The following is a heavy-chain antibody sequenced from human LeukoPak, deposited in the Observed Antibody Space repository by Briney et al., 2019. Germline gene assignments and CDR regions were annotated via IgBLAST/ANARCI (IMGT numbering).Heavy chain of an antibody. V-gene: IGHV1-69*13. CDR3: ARSRETGTPYYYYYGMDV. Sequence: GASVKVSCKASGGTFSSYAISWVRQAPGQGLEWMGGIIPIFGTANYAQKFQGRVTITADESTSTAYMGLSSLRSEDTAVYYCARSRETGTPYYYYYGMDVWGQGTTVTVSS. D-gene: IGHD1-7*01. J-gene: IGHJ6*02. CDR1: GGTFSSYA. CDR2: IIPIFGTA.